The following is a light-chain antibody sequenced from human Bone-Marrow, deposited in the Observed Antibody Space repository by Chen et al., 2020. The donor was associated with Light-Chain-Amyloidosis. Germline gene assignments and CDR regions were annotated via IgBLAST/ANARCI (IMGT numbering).Light chain of an antibody. Sequence: EIVLTQSPGTLSLSTGEGANLSCRASQTISSNYLTWYQHKFGQAPRLLIYGSSSRATGSPDRFTGRGSGTGFTLTINRLEPEDYAMYYCQHYGTSPLTFRGGTKVEIK. V-gene: IGKV3-20*01. J-gene: IGKJ4*01. CDR3: QHYGTSPLT. CDR2: GSS. CDR1: QTISSNY.